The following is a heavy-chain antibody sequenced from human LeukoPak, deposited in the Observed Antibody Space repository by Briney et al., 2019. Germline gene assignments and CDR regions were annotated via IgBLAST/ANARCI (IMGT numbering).Heavy chain of an antibody. CDR3: ARAYYYDSSGPIDY. CDR1: GASISSSSYY. V-gene: IGHV4-39*07. Sequence: SETLSLTCTVSGASISSSSYYWGWLRQPPGKGLEWIGSIYYSGSTYYNPSLKSRVTISVDTSKNQFSLKLSSVTAADTAVYYCARAYYYDSSGPIDYWGQGTLVTVSS. D-gene: IGHD3-22*01. CDR2: IYYSGST. J-gene: IGHJ4*02.